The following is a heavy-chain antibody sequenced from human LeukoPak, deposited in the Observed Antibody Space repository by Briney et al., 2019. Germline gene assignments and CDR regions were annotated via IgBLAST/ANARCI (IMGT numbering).Heavy chain of an antibody. J-gene: IGHJ4*02. CDR2: MYYSGTT. CDR1: GGSISSGSYY. Sequence: SQTLSLTCTVSGGSISSGSYYWGWIRQPPGKGLEWIASMYYSGTTFYSPSLKSRVTISVDTSKNQLSLKLGSVTAADTAVYYCARHPPRDGSAFDYWGQGTLVTVSS. V-gene: IGHV4-39*01. CDR3: ARHPPRDGSAFDY.